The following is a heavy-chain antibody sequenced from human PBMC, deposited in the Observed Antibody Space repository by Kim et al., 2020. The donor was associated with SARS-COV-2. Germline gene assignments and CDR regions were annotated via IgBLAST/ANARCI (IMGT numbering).Heavy chain of an antibody. CDR1: GLSFSDSY. D-gene: IGHD5-12*01. V-gene: IGHV3-11*01. CDR3: ARSGNGYNAFGI. J-gene: IGHJ4*02. CDR2: ISTRGEST. Sequence: GGSLRLSCAASGLSFSDSYMNWVRQAPGKGLEWLSSISTRGESTFYADSVEGRFTISRDNAKNSLYLQMNYLRDEDTAVYYCARSGNGYNAFGICGQG.